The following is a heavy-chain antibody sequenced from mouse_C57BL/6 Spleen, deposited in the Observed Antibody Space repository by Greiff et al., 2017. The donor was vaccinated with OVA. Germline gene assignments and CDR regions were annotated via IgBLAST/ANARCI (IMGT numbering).Heavy chain of an antibody. V-gene: IGHV1-66*01. J-gene: IGHJ1*03. Sequence: VKLMESGPELVKPGASVKISCKASGYSFTSYYIHWVKQRPGQGLEWIGWIYPGSGNTKYNEKFKGKATLTADTSSSTAYMQLSSLTSEDSAVYYCARYVDDPWYFDVWGTGTTVTVSS. CDR3: ARYVDDPWYFDV. CDR2: IYPGSGNT. CDR1: GYSFTSYY.